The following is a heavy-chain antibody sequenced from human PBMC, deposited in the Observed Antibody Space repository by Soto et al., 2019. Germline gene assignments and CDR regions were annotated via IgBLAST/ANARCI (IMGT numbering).Heavy chain of an antibody. CDR3: ARYVWGSYRSEASDI. CDR1: GGSISSGGYY. Sequence: SETLSLTCTVSGGSISSGGYYWSWIRQHPGKGLEWIGYIYYSGSTYYNPSLKSRVTISVDTSKNQFSLKLSSVTAADTAVYYCARYVWGSYRSEASDIWGQGTMVTVSS. CDR2: IYYSGST. D-gene: IGHD3-16*02. J-gene: IGHJ3*02. V-gene: IGHV4-31*03.